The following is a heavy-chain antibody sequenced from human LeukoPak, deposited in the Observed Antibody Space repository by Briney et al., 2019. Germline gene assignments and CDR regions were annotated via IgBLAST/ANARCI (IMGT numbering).Heavy chain of an antibody. CDR3: ARDWGVGGRPGYMDV. CDR1: GYSISSGYY. D-gene: IGHD6-6*01. J-gene: IGHJ6*03. V-gene: IGHV4-38-2*02. Sequence: SETLSLTCTVSGYSISSGYYWGWIRQPPGKGLEWIGSIYHSGSTYYNPSLKSRVTILVDTSKNQVSLKLSSVTAADTAVYFCARDWGVGGRPGYMDVWGKGTTVTVSS. CDR2: IYHSGST.